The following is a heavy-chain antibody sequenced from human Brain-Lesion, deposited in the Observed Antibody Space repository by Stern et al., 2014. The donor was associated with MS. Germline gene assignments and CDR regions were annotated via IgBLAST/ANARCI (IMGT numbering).Heavy chain of an antibody. V-gene: IGHV1-24*01. Sequence: AQLVESGAEVKKPGASVKVSCKVSGYTLTDFSMHWVRQAPRKGLEWMGGFAPEDGEKIYAQKFQGRVTMTEDTSTDTAYMELSSLRSEYSSVYYCATLSPGAVGNYYRHFDYWGQGTLVTVSS. CDR1: GYTLTDFS. CDR2: FAPEDGEK. D-gene: IGHD1-26*01. CDR3: ATLSPGAVGNYYRHFDY. J-gene: IGHJ4*02.